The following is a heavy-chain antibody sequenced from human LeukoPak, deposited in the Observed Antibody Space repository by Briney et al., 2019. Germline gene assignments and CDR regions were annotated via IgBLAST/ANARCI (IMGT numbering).Heavy chain of an antibody. V-gene: IGHV3-30*03. CDR2: ISYDGSNK. J-gene: IGHJ4*02. CDR3: ARSQSSSLIDY. D-gene: IGHD6-13*01. Sequence: PGGSLRLSCAASGFTFSSYGMHWVRQAPGKGLEWVAVISYDGSNKYYADSVKGRFTISRDNSKNTLYLQMNSLTVEDTAVYYCARSQSSSLIDYWGQGTPVTVSS. CDR1: GFTFSSYG.